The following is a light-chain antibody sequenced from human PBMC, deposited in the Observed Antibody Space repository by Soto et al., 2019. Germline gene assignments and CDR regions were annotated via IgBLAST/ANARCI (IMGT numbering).Light chain of an antibody. CDR1: QSISSY. CDR3: QQSYSGPLT. J-gene: IGKJ4*01. CDR2: AAS. Sequence: GDRVTITCRASQSISSYLNWYQQKPGKAPKVLIYAASSLQSGVPSRFSGIGSGTDFTLSISSLQPEDFATYYCQQSYSGPLTFGGGTKVDI. V-gene: IGKV1-39*01.